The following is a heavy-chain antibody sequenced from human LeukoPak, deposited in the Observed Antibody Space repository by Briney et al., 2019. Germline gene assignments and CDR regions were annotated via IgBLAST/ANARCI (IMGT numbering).Heavy chain of an antibody. J-gene: IGHJ5*02. Sequence: PGESLKISCKGSGDSFTSYWIGWVRQMPGKGLEWMGIIYPRDSDPRYSPSFKGQVTLSADQSISTAYLQWSSLKASDTAMYYCARQSSSWYSFDPWGQGTLVTVS. CDR1: GDSFTSYW. CDR3: ARQSSSWYSFDP. V-gene: IGHV5-51*01. D-gene: IGHD6-13*01. CDR2: IYPRDSDP.